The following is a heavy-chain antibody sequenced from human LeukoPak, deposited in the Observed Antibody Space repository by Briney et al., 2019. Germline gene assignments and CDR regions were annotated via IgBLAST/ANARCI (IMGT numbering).Heavy chain of an antibody. CDR2: IRSKVNSYAT. V-gene: IGHV3-73*01. J-gene: IGHJ3*02. CDR3: TKDTARI. CDR1: GFTFSDSA. Sequence: PGGSLRLSCAASGFTFSDSAIHWVRQASGKGLEWVGRIRSKVNSYATAYAASVTGRFTISRDDSKNTAYLQMNSLRAEDTAVYHCTKDTARIWGQGTMVTVSS. D-gene: IGHD5-18*01.